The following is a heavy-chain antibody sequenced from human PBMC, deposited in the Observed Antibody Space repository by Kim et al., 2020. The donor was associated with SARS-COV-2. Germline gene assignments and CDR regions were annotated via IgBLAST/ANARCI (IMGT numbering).Heavy chain of an antibody. J-gene: IGHJ5*02. V-gene: IGHV3-33*01. CDR2: IWYDGSNK. Sequence: GGSLRLSCAASGFTFSSYGMHWVRQAPGKGLEWVAVIWYDGSNKYYADSVKGRFTISRDNSKNTLYLQMNSLRAEDTAVYYCARDDYDRSGYDWFDPWGQGTLVTVSS. CDR1: GFTFSSYG. CDR3: ARDDYDRSGYDWFDP. D-gene: IGHD3-22*01.